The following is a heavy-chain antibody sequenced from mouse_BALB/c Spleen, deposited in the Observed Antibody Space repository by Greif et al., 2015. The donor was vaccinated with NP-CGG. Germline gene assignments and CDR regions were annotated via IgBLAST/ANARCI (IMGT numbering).Heavy chain of an antibody. V-gene: IGHV2-3*01. J-gene: IGHJ4*01. CDR2: IWGDGST. CDR3: AKGGDGYAMDY. CDR1: GFSLTSYG. Sequence: VKVEESGPGLVAPSQSLSITCTVSGFSLTSYGVSWVRQPPGKGLEWLGVIWGDGSTNYHSALISRLSISKDNSKSXVFLKLNSLQTDDTATYYCAKGGDGYAMDYWGQGTSVTVSS.